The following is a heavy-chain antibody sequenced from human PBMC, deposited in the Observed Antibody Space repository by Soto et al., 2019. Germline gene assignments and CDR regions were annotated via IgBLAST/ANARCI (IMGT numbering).Heavy chain of an antibody. V-gene: IGHV4-31*03. D-gene: IGHD5-18*01. Sequence: SETLSLTCTVSGGSISSGGYYWSWIRQHPGKGLEWIGYIYYSGSTYYNPSLKMRVTISVDTSKNQFSLKLSSVTAADTAVYYCARAPKVWDTATHFDYWGQGTLVTVSS. CDR2: IYYSGST. CDR3: ARAPKVWDTATHFDY. CDR1: GGSISSGGYY. J-gene: IGHJ4*02.